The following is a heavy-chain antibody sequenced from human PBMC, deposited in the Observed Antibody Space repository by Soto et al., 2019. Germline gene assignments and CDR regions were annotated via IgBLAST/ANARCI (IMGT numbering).Heavy chain of an antibody. V-gene: IGHV1-18*01. CDR3: AREIDSSSWPYYYYGMDV. CDR1: GYTFTSYG. CDR2: ISAYNGNT. D-gene: IGHD6-13*01. Sequence: GASVKVSCKASGYTFTSYGISWVRQAPGQGLEWMGWISAYNGNTNYAQKRQGRVTMTTDTSTSTAYMELRSLRSDDTAVYYCAREIDSSSWPYYYYGMDVWGQGTTVTVSS. J-gene: IGHJ6*02.